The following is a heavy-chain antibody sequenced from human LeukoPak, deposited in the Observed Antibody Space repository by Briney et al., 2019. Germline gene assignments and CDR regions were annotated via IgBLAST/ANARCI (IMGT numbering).Heavy chain of an antibody. V-gene: IGHV4-4*07. D-gene: IGHD3-9*01. Sequence: SETLSLTCTVSGGSISSYYWSWIRQPAGKGLEWIGRIYTSGSTNYNPSLKSRVTISVDTSKNQFSLKLSSVTAADTAVYYCARATQYYDILTGYYTWGQGTLVTVSS. CDR1: GGSISSYY. CDR3: ARATQYYDILTGYYT. CDR2: IYTSGST. J-gene: IGHJ4*02.